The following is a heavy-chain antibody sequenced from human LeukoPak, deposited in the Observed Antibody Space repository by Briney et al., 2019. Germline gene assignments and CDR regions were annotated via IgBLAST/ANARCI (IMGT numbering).Heavy chain of an antibody. Sequence: GGSLRLSCAASGFTFSSYAMSWVRQAPGKGLEWVSAISGSGGSTYYADSVKGRFTISRDNSKNTLYLQMNSLRAEDTAVYYCAKGARLLGMTTVVTRYYFDYWGQGTLVTVSS. D-gene: IGHD4-23*01. CDR1: GFTFSSYA. CDR3: AKGARLLGMTTVVTRYYFDY. J-gene: IGHJ4*02. V-gene: IGHV3-23*01. CDR2: ISGSGGST.